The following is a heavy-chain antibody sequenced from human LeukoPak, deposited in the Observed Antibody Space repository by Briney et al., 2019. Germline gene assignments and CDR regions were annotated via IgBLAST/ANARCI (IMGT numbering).Heavy chain of an antibody. CDR2: VYSSGTT. D-gene: IGHD6-19*01. CDR3: ARERIAVAGTGGAFDI. CDR1: GGFINNYY. Sequence: PSETLSLTCTVSGGFINNYYWSWIRQPAGKGLEWIGRVYSSGTTNYNPSLKSRVTMSVDTSKNQFSLKLSSATAADTAVYYCARERIAVAGTGGAFDIWGQGTMVTVSS. V-gene: IGHV4-4*07. J-gene: IGHJ3*02.